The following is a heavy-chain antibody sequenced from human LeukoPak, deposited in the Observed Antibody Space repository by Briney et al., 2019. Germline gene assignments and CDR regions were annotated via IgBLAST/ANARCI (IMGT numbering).Heavy chain of an antibody. Sequence: GGSLRLSCVASGLTFSDYSINWVRRAPGKGLEWVSSINPTSTSIYYADAVRGRFTISRDNAKNTLYLQMNSLRAEDTAIYYCARGYYDFSTYTVDPWGQGTLVTVSS. CDR2: INPTSTSI. V-gene: IGHV3-21*01. J-gene: IGHJ5*02. D-gene: IGHD3-22*01. CDR1: GLTFSDYS. CDR3: ARGYYDFSTYTVDP.